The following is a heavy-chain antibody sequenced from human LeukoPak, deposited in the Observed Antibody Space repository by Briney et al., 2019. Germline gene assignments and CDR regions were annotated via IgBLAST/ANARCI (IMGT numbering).Heavy chain of an antibody. J-gene: IGHJ4*02. CDR2: ISSSGSTI. CDR1: GFTFSDYY. V-gene: IGHV3-11*04. Sequence: PGGSLRLSCAASGFTFSDYYMSWIRQAPGKGLEWVSYISSSGSTIYYADSVKGRFTISRDNAKNSLYLQMNSLRAEDTAVYYCARVSIITMIVVPPDYWGQGTLVTVSS. D-gene: IGHD3-22*01. CDR3: ARVSIITMIVVPPDY.